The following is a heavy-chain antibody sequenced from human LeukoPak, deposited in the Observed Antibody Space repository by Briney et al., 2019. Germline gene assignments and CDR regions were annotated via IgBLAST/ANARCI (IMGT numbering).Heavy chain of an antibody. CDR2: IIPILGAP. V-gene: IGHV1-69*06. J-gene: IGHJ6*04. D-gene: IGHD3-22*01. CDR3: ARDRQSYYDSSGPEDV. CDR1: GDTFNSYV. Sequence: SVKVSCKASGDTFNSYVISWVRQAPGQGLEWMGVIIPILGAPNYAQKFQGRVTITADTSTSTVYMELSSLRSEDTAVYYCARDRQSYYDSSGPEDVWGKGTTVTVSS.